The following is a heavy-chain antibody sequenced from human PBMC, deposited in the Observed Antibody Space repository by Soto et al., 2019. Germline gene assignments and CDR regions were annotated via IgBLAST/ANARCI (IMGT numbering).Heavy chain of an antibody. CDR1: GYTFTSYG. D-gene: IGHD3-22*01. V-gene: IGHV1-18*01. CDR2: ISAYNGNT. CDR3: ARDSARHYYDSSGYSPLVY. Sequence: ASVKVSCKASGYTFTSYGISWVRQAPGQGLEWMGWISAYNGNTNYAQKLQGRVTMTTDTSTSTAYMELRSLRSDDTAVYYCARDSARHYYDSSGYSPLVYWGLGTLVTVS. J-gene: IGHJ4*02.